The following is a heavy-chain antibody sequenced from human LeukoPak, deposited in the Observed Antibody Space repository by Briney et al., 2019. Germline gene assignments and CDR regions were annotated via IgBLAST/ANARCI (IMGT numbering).Heavy chain of an antibody. Sequence: GGSLRLSCAASGFPFSSYAMSWVHQGPGKGLEWVSAVSGSGGDTYYADSVQGRFTISRDNSKNTLYLEMNSLSPDDTAVYYCARGVEPLAANTLAYWGQGTLVTVSS. D-gene: IGHD1-14*01. CDR2: VSGSGGDT. CDR3: ARGVEPLAANTLAY. CDR1: GFPFSSYA. J-gene: IGHJ4*02. V-gene: IGHV3-23*01.